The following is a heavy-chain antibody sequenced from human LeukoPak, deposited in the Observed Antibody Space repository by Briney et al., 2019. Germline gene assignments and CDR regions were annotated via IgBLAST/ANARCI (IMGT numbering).Heavy chain of an antibody. CDR3: ARVAVVSGKPWEYFQH. CDR2: IYYSGST. Sequence: SETLSLTCTVSGGSISSYYWSWIRQPPGKGLEWIGYIYYSGSTNYNPSLKSRVTISVDTSKNQFSLKLSSVTAADTAVYYCARVAVVSGKPWEYFQHWGQGTLVTVSS. CDR1: GGSISSYY. V-gene: IGHV4-59*01. J-gene: IGHJ1*01. D-gene: IGHD3-3*01.